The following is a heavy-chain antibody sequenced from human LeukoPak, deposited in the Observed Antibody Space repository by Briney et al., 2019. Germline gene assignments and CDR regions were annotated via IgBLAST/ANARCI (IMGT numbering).Heavy chain of an antibody. J-gene: IGHJ5*01. Sequence: ASVKVSCKATSRISWVRQAPGQGLEWMGWIGTYGGDTYYAQKFQGRITVTTDTSTSTVYMELRNLRSDDTAVYHCARGLWNFYDDSGYNRDFDSWGQGTLVTVSS. CDR2: IGTYGGDT. CDR1: TSR. CDR3: ARGLWNFYDDSGYNRDFDS. D-gene: IGHD3-22*01. V-gene: IGHV1-18*01.